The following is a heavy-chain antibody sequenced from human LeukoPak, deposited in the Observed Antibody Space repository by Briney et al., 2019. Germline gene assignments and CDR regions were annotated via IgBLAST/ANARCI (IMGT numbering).Heavy chain of an antibody. Sequence: GGSLRLSCAASGFTFTNYGMHWVRQAPGKGLEWVAVVWFDGTNKYYADSVKGRFTISRDNSKNTVYLQMNSLRAEDTAVYYCAKDGFGGSYWGAFDIWAKGQWSPSLQ. CDR3: AKDGFGGSYWGAFDI. J-gene: IGHJ3*02. D-gene: IGHD1-26*01. V-gene: IGHV3-33*06. CDR1: GFTFTNYG. CDR2: VWFDGTNK.